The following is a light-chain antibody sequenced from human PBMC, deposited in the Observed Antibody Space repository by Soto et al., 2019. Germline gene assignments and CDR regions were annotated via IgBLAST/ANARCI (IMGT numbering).Light chain of an antibody. J-gene: IGKJ1*01. CDR3: QHYGSSQRT. Sequence: ELVLTQSPGTLSLSPGERASLSCRASQSVSGIYLAWYQQKPGQAPRLLIYGASSRATGIPDRFSGSGSGTDFTLTISRLEPEDFAVYYCQHYGSSQRTFGQGTKVEIK. CDR1: QSVSGIY. CDR2: GAS. V-gene: IGKV3-20*01.